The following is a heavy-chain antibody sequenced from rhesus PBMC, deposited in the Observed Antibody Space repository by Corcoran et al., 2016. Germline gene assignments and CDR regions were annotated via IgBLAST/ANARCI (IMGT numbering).Heavy chain of an antibody. Sequence: EVQLVESGGGLAKPGGSLRLSCAASGFTFSSYAMHWVRQAPGKGLEWVSDISSGGSSYSADSVKGLFPISSDNSKTTLSLQMNGLGAEDTAVYYCAKGYSGGWSGFDYWGQGVLVTVSS. D-gene: IGHD6-37*01. J-gene: IGHJ4*01. CDR2: ISSGGSS. V-gene: IGHV3-103*01. CDR1: GFTFSSYA. CDR3: AKGYSGGWSGFDY.